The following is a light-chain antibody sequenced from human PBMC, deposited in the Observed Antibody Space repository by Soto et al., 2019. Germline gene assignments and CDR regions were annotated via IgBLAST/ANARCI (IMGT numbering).Light chain of an antibody. CDR2: DAS. J-gene: IGKJ1*01. Sequence: EIVLTQSPATLSLSPGERATLSCRASQSVSSSYLAWYQQKPGQAPRLLIYDASNRATGIPARFSGSGSGTDFTLTISSLEPEDFAVYYCQQRSNWPPATFGQGTKVDIK. V-gene: IGKV3-11*01. CDR1: QSVSSSY. CDR3: QQRSNWPPAT.